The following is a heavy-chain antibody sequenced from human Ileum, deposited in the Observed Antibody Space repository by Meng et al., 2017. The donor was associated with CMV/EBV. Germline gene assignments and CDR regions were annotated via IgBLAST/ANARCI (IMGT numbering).Heavy chain of an antibody. CDR3: AREKVQFWSFEY. J-gene: IGHJ4*02. D-gene: IGHD5-18*01. CDR2: IYISGIS. CDR1: GDSISGFY. V-gene: IGHV4-4*07. Sequence: QVQLQGSGPGLVKPSETLSLTCTVSGDSISGFYWSWIRQPAGKGLEWIGRIYISGISNYNPSLKSRVTISEDTSKNQFSLKLSSVTAADTAVYYCAREKVQFWSFEYWGQGSLVTGSS.